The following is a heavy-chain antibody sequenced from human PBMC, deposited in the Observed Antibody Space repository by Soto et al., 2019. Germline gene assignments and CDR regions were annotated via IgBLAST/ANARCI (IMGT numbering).Heavy chain of an antibody. CDR3: ARGCRNSGYSYGVDG. J-gene: IGHJ6*02. CDR1: GFTFSNCG. D-gene: IGHD2-15*01. V-gene: IGHV3-48*02. Sequence: GGSLRLSWSASGFTFSNCGMNWVRQTPGKGLEWVSYISDSGATKHYADSVKGRFTISRDNGKDSLYLQMNSLRDEDTAVYFCARGCRNSGYSYGVDGWGQGATVTVPS. CDR2: ISDSGATK.